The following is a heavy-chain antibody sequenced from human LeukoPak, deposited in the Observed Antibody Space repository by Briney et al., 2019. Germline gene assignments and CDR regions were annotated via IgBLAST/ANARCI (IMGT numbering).Heavy chain of an antibody. CDR1: GFSVSNPY. CDR2: IWADGTT. Sequence: GSLRLSCAASGFSVSNPYMAWVRQAPGRRLEWVSFIWADGTTFYTDSVRGRFTVSRDQFKNTLYLQMSSLRPDDTALYYCARDGAGIESWVELDPWGQGTQVTVSA. J-gene: IGHJ5*02. V-gene: IGHV3-66*02. CDR3: ARDGAGIESWVELDP. D-gene: IGHD5-24*01.